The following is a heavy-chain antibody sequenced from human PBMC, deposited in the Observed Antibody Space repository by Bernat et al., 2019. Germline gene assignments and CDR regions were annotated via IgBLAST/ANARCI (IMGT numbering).Heavy chain of an antibody. J-gene: IGHJ1*01. CDR2: ISYDGSNK. Sequence: QVQLVESGGGVVQPGRSLRLSCAASGFTFSSYGMHWVRQAPGKGLEWVAVISYDGSNKYYADSVKGRFTISRDNSKNTLYLQMNSLRAEDTAVYYCARMRAAAGTSDFQHWGQGTLVTVSS. V-gene: IGHV3-30*03. CDR3: ARMRAAAGTSDFQH. CDR1: GFTFSSYG. D-gene: IGHD6-13*01.